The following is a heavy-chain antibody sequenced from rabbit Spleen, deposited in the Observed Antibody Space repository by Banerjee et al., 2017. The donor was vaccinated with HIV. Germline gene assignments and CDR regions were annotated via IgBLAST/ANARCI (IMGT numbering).Heavy chain of an antibody. CDR1: GFSFSSRYY. CDR3: ARDLADVIGWNLHL. V-gene: IGHV1S45*01. D-gene: IGHD1-1*01. J-gene: IGHJ4*01. Sequence: QEQLVESGGGLVKPGASLTLTCTASGFSFSSRYYMCWVRQAPGKGLEWSACIAAGSAGTTYYANWAKGRFTISKTSSTTVTLQMTSLTAADTATYFCARDLADVIGWNLHLWGPGTLVTVS. CDR2: IAAGSAGTT.